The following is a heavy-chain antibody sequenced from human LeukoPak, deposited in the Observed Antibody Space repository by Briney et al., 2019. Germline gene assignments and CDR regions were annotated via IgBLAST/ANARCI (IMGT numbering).Heavy chain of an antibody. V-gene: IGHV1-69*04. Sequence: GSSVKVSCKASGGTFSSYAISWVRQAPGQGLEWMGRIIPILGIANYAQKFQGRVAITADKSTSTAYMELSSLRSDDTAVYYCARDGGNCPRDLRRGVYWGQGTLVTVSS. J-gene: IGHJ4*02. CDR3: ARDGGNCPRDLRRGVY. D-gene: IGHD4-23*01. CDR2: IIPILGIA. CDR1: GGTFSSYA.